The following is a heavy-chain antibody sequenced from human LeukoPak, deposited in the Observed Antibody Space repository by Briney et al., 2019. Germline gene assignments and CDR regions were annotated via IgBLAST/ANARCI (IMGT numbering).Heavy chain of an antibody. D-gene: IGHD6-6*01. J-gene: IGHJ4*02. CDR1: GASFSGYY. CDR2: INHSGRS. CDR3: GVLSSSGGFEY. V-gene: IGHV4-34*01. Sequence: SETLSLTCAVDGASFSGYYWSWIRQPPGKGLESIGEINHSGRSNYNPSLKSRGTISVDTSKYQCSLWLMSVTAADTAVYYCGVLSSSGGFEYWGQGTLVTVSS.